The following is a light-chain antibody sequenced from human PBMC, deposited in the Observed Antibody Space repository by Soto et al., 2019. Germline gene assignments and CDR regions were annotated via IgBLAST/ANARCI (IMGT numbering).Light chain of an antibody. J-gene: IGLJ2*01. CDR1: SSHIGSAY. Sequence: QSVLTQPPSASGTPGQTVTISCSGSSSHIGSAYIYWYQYLPGTAPKFLIYRNNQRPSGVPDRFSASKSGTSASLAISGLRSEDEADYYCAAWDDNLVVFGGGTKLTVL. CDR3: AAWDDNLVV. V-gene: IGLV1-47*01. CDR2: RNN.